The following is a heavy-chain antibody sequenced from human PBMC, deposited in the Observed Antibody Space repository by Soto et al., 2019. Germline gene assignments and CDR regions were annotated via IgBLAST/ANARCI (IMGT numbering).Heavy chain of an antibody. CDR3: GKDGWYDSPPYYFDS. CDR1: GFIFSSYA. V-gene: IGHV3-23*01. D-gene: IGHD6-19*01. CDR2: ISGSGDST. Sequence: EVQLLESGGGLVQPGGSLRLSCAASGFIFSSYAMSWVRQAPGKGLEWVSAISGSGDSTYYADSVKGRFTISRDNSNKTLYLQMNSLRAEDTAVYYCGKDGWYDSPPYYFDSWGQGTLVAVSS. J-gene: IGHJ4*02.